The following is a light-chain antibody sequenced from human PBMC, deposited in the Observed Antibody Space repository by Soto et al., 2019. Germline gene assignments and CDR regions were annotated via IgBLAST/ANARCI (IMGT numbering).Light chain of an antibody. J-gene: IGKJ3*01. CDR3: QQSYSTPQIT. Sequence: DFQMTQSPSSLSASVGDTVTITCRASQDIGTFLNWYQQKPGKAPKLLIYAASDLLSGVSSRFSGSGSGTDLPLTISSLQPEDFATYYCQQSYSTPQITFGPGTKVDMK. V-gene: IGKV1-39*01. CDR2: AAS. CDR1: QDIGTF.